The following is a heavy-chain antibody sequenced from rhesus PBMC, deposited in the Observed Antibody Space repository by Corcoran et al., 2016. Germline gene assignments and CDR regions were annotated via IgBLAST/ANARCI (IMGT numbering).Heavy chain of an antibody. D-gene: IGHD4-23*01. CDR1: GGSFSGYW. Sequence: QLQLQESGPGLVKPSETLSLTCAVSGGSFSGYWWSWCRQPPGKGLEWIGRVDTSGSTDYNPSLKSRVTISRDTSKNQFSLSVSSVTAADTAVYYCARGVTPFDYWGQGVLVTVSS. CDR3: ARGVTPFDY. V-gene: IGHV4-160*01. J-gene: IGHJ4*01. CDR2: VDTSGST.